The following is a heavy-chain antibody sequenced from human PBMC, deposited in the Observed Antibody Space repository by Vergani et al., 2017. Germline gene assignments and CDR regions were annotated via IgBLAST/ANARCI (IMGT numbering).Heavy chain of an antibody. CDR2: IYTSGST. D-gene: IGHD3-22*01. V-gene: IGHV4-4*09. Sequence: QVQLQESGPGLVKPSETLSLTCTVSGGSISSYYWSWIRQPPGKGLEWIGYIYTSGSTNYNPSLKSRVPISVDTSKNQFSLKLSSVTAADTAVYYCARAKYYYDSSGPDAFDIWGQGTMVTVSS. CDR3: ARAKYYYDSSGPDAFDI. CDR1: GGSISSYY. J-gene: IGHJ3*02.